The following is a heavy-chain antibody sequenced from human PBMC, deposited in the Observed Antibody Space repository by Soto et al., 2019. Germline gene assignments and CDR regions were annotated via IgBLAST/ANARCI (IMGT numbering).Heavy chain of an antibody. J-gene: IGHJ4*02. CDR3: ARCDGAGRHSRGWSTRF. D-gene: IGHD6-19*01. CDR1: GFTVSIST. CDR2: ISSGSTYF. Sequence: EVQLVESGGGLVKSGGSLTLSCAASGFTVSISTMIWVRQAPGKRLEWVSSISSGSTYFYYADSVKGRFSISRDNAKRSMFLPMINLRVQDTAAYDCARCDGAGRHSRGWSTRFWGQGTLVTVSS. V-gene: IGHV3-21*01.